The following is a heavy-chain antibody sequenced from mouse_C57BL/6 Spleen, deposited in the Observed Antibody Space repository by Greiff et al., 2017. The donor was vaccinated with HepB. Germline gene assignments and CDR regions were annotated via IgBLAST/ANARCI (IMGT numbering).Heavy chain of an antibody. V-gene: IGHV1-42*01. CDR3: ARLPNSNNVDY. D-gene: IGHD2-5*01. J-gene: IGHJ2*01. Sequence: EVQLQQSGPELVKPGASVKISCKASGYSFTGYYMNWVKQSPEKSLEWIGEINPSTGGTTYNQKFKAKATLTVDKSSSTAYMQLKSLTSEDSAVYYCARLPNSNNVDYWGQGTTLTVSS. CDR2: INPSTGGT. CDR1: GYSFTGYY.